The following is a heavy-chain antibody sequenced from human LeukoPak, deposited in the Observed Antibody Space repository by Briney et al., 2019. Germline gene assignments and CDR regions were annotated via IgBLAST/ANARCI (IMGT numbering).Heavy chain of an antibody. V-gene: IGHV3-53*01. D-gene: IGHD3-22*01. CDR1: GFTVSSNY. J-gene: IGHJ3*02. Sequence: GGSLRLSCAASGFTVSSNYMSWVRQAPGKGLEWVSVIYSGGSTYYADSVKGRFTISRDNPKNTLYLQMNSLRAEDTAVYYCARDLYYYDSSGYYHSAFDIWGQGTMVTVSS. CDR3: ARDLYYYDSSGYYHSAFDI. CDR2: IYSGGST.